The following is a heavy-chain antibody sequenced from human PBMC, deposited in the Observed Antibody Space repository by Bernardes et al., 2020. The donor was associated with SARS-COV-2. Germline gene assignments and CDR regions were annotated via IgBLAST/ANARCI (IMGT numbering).Heavy chain of an antibody. Sequence: GGSLRLSCAASGFTFTNAWMSWVRQAPGKGLEWVGRIRSNIDGGTTEYAAPVKDRFVISRSDSQNTLWLQMNSLKTEDTAVYYCATDKGLLGIDYWGQGILVTVSS. D-gene: IGHD2-15*01. CDR1: GFTFTNAW. J-gene: IGHJ4*02. CDR2: IRSNIDGGTT. CDR3: ATDKGLLGIDY. V-gene: IGHV3-15*01.